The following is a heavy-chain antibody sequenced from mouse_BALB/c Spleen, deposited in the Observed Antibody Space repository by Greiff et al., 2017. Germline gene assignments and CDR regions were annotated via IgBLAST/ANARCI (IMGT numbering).Heavy chain of an antibody. CDR1: GYAFSSYW. D-gene: IGHD3-2*01. Sequence: QVQLQQSGAELVRPGSSVKISCKASGYAFSSYWMNWVKQRPGQGLEWIGQIYPGDGDTNYNGKFKGKATLTADKSSSTAYMQLSSLTSEDSAVYYCASPTARATGFAYWGQGTLVTVSA. CDR3: ASPTARATGFAY. V-gene: IGHV1-80*01. J-gene: IGHJ3*01. CDR2: IYPGDGDT.